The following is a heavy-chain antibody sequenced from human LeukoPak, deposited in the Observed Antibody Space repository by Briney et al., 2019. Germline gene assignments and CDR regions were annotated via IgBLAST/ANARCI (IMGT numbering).Heavy chain of an antibody. CDR2: ISSGSSYI. CDR3: ARTFSDYDSSGYYYTLDY. D-gene: IGHD3-22*01. Sequence: NSGGSLRLSCAASAFTFSSYSMNWVRQAPGKGLEWVSSISSGSSYIYYADSVKGRFTISRDNAKNSLYLQMNSLRAEDTAVYYCARTFSDYDSSGYYYTLDYWGQGTLVTVSS. V-gene: IGHV3-21*01. CDR1: AFTFSSYS. J-gene: IGHJ4*02.